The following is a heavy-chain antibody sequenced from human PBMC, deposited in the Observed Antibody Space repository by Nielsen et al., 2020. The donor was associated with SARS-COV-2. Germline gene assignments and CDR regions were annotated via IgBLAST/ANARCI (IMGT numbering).Heavy chain of an antibody. J-gene: IGHJ6*02. V-gene: IGHV3-23*01. CDR1: GFTFSSYA. CDR3: ARDRGDFWSGYYGYYYYGMDV. Sequence: GESLKISCAASGFTFSSYAMSWVRQAPGKGLEWVSAISGSGGSIYYADSVKGRFTISRDNAKNSLYLQMNSLRAEDTAVYYCARDRGDFWSGYYGYYYYGMDVWGQGTTVTVSS. D-gene: IGHD3-3*01. CDR2: ISGSGGSI.